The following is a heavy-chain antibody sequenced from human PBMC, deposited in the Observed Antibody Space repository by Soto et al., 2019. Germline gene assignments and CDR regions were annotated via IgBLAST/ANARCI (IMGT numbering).Heavy chain of an antibody. CDR1: GFTFSSYS. CDR2: ISSSSYI. CDR3: AREPPGPDYGMDV. J-gene: IGHJ6*02. Sequence: GGSLRLSCAASGFTFSSYSMNWVRQAPGKGLEWVSSISSSSYIYYADSVKGRFTISRDNAKNSLYLQMNSLRAEDTAVYYCAREPPGPDYGMDVWGQGTTVTVSS. V-gene: IGHV3-21*01.